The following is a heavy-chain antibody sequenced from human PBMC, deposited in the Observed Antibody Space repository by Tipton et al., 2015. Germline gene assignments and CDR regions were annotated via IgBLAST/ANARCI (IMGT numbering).Heavy chain of an antibody. CDR3: AREENNGHPLDY. V-gene: IGHV6-1*01. J-gene: IGHJ4*02. D-gene: IGHD2-8*01. CDR2: TYFRSKWYN. Sequence: PGLVKPSQTLSLTCVISGDSVSNNKSAWNWIRQSPSRGLEWLGRTYFRSKWYNDYAVSVKSRITINPETSKNQFSLQLKSVTPEDTAVYYCAREENNGHPLDYWGQGTLVIVSS. CDR1: GDSVSNNKSA.